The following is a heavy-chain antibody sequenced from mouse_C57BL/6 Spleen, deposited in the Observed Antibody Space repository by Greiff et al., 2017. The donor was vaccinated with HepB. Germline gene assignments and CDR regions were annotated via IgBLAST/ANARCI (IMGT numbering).Heavy chain of an antibody. CDR3: ARSERYHYFDY. CDR2: IDPKSGGT. V-gene: IGHV1-72*01. J-gene: IGHJ2*01. Sequence: QVQLQQPGAELVKPGASVKLSCKASGYTFTSYWMHWVKQRPGRGLEWIGRIDPKSGGTKYNEKFKSKATLTVDKPSSTAYMQLSSLTSEDSAVYYCARSERYHYFDYWGQGTTLTVSS. CDR1: GYTFTSYW. D-gene: IGHD1-1*01.